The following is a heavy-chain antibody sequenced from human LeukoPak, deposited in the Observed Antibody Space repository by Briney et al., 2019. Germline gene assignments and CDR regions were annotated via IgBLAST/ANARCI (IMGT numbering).Heavy chain of an antibody. CDR2: ISSSGSTI. V-gene: IGHV3-48*03. J-gene: IGHJ6*03. CDR3: ARDLRSKGVYGSYYYYYYMDV. D-gene: IGHD1-26*01. CDR1: GFTFSSYE. Sequence: GGSLRLSCAASGFTFSSYEMNWVRQAPGKGLEWVSYISSSGSTIYYADSVKGRFTISRDNAKNSLYLQMNSLRAEDTAVYYCARDLRSKGVYGSYYYYYYMDVWGKGTTVTISS.